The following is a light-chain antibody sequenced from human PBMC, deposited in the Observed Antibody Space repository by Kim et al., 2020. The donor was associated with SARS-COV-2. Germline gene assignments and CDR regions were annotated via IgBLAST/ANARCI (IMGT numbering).Light chain of an antibody. CDR2: GAS. V-gene: IGKV3-20*01. CDR1: QSVSSSY. Sequence: EIVLTQSPGTLSLSPGERATLSCRASQSVSSSYLAWYQQKPGQAPRLLIYGASSRATGIPDRFSGSGSGTDFTLIISRLEPEDFAVYYCQQDGSSPLYTFGQGTKLEI. J-gene: IGKJ2*01. CDR3: QQDGSSPLYT.